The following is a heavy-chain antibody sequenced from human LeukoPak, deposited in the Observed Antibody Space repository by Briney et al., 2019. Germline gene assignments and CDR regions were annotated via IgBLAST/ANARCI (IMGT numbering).Heavy chain of an antibody. CDR3: AKEGITIFGVVIMGYFQH. J-gene: IGHJ1*01. CDR1: GFTFSSYA. CDR2: ISYDGSNK. D-gene: IGHD3-3*01. V-gene: IGHV3-30-3*01. Sequence: PGGSLRLSCAASGFTFSSYAMHWVRQAPGKGLEWVAVISYDGSNKYYADSVKGRFTISRDNSKNTLYLQMNSLRAEDTAVYYCAKEGITIFGVVIMGYFQHWGQGTLVTVSS.